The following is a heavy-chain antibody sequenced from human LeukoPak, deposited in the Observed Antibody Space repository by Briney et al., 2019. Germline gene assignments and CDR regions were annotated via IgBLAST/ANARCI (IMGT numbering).Heavy chain of an antibody. J-gene: IGHJ4*02. D-gene: IGHD4-17*01. CDR2: IYPGDSDT. CDR3: ARQTTVTGQGMDY. CDR1: GYSFTSYW. Sequence: GESLQISCQGSGYSFTSYWIGWVRQLPGKGLEWMGIIYPGDSDTRYSPSFQGQVTISADKSISTAYLQWSSLKASDTAMYYCARQTTVTGQGMDYWGQGTLVTVSS. V-gene: IGHV5-51*01.